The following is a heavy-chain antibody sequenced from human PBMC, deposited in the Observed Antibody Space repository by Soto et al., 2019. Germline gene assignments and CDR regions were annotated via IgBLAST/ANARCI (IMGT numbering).Heavy chain of an antibody. D-gene: IGHD1-7*01. CDR1: GYTFTSYP. CDR2: VNSYDGTT. J-gene: IGHJ4*02. Sequence: QVQLVQSAPEVKRPGDSVKVSCKTSGYTFTSYPYSWVRQAPGQGLQWMGWVNSYDGTTKVAQQFRDRISLTADKFAATVFMELRRLTSDDTAVYYCAREYYGTTTWIDYWGQGTLVAVSS. V-gene: IGHV1-18*04. CDR3: AREYYGTTTWIDY.